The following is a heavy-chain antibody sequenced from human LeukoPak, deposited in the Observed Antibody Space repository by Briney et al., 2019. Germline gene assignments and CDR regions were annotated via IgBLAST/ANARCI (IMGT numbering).Heavy chain of an antibody. CDR1: GYSISSGYY. Sequence: SETLSLTCTVSGYSISSGYYWGWIRQPPGKGLEWIGSIYHSGSTYYNPSLKSRVTISVDKSKNQFSLKLSSVTAADTAVYYCARIGTVATFSPDYWGQGTLVTVSS. J-gene: IGHJ4*02. D-gene: IGHD5-12*01. CDR2: IYHSGST. CDR3: ARIGTVATFSPDY. V-gene: IGHV4-38-2*02.